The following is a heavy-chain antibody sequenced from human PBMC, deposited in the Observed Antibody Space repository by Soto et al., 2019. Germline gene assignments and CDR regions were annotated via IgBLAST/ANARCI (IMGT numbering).Heavy chain of an antibody. Sequence: PGGSLRLSCAASGFTFSDHYMDWVRQVPGKGLEWVGRTRNKANSYTTEYAASVKGRFTISRDDSKNSLILQMNSLTTEDTAVYYCARELMTTVTYFDYWGQGTLVTVFS. CDR3: ARELMTTVTYFDY. D-gene: IGHD4-17*01. CDR1: GFTFSDHY. CDR2: TRNKANSYTT. V-gene: IGHV3-72*01. J-gene: IGHJ4*02.